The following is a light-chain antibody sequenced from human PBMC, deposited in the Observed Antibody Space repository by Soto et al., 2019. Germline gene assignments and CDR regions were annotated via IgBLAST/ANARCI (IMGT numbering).Light chain of an antibody. J-gene: IGKJ2*01. CDR1: QSVSSSD. Sequence: EIVLTQSPGTMSLSPGDRATLSCRASQSVSSSDLAWYQQKPGQAPRLLIYGASTRAPGIPDSFSGSGSGKDFTLTSSRLEPEDFAVYYCQQYGGSPLYTFGQGTKLEIK. CDR3: QQYGGSPLYT. V-gene: IGKV3-20*01. CDR2: GAS.